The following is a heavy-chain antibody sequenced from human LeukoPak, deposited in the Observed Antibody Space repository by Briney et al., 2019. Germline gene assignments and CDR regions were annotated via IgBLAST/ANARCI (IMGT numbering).Heavy chain of an antibody. CDR3: ARVRMSGSYYGTFDY. V-gene: IGHV1-8*03. CDR1: GYTFTSYD. D-gene: IGHD1-26*01. CDR2: MNPNSGNT. J-gene: IGHJ4*02. Sequence: ASVKVSCKASGYTFTSYDINWVRKATGQGLEWMGWMNPNSGNTGYAQKFQGRVTITRNTSISTAYMELSSLRSDDTAVYYCARVRMSGSYYGTFDYWGQGTLVTVSS.